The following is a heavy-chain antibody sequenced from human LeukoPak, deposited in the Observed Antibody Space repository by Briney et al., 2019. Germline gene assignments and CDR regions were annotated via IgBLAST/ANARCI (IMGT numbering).Heavy chain of an antibody. V-gene: IGHV1-18*01. Sequence: ASVKVSCKASGYTFTSYGISWVRQAPGQGLEWMGWISAYNVNTNYAQKLQGRVTMTTDTSTSTAYMELRSLRSDDTAVYYCARGKAETDIVVVPADLGWFDPWGQGTLVTVSS. CDR3: ARGKAETDIVVVPADLGWFDP. D-gene: IGHD2-2*01. CDR1: GYTFTSYG. CDR2: ISAYNVNT. J-gene: IGHJ5*02.